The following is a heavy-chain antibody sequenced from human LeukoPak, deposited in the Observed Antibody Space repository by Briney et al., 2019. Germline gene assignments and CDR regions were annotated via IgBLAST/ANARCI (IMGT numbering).Heavy chain of an antibody. CDR2: ISYSGST. CDR3: ARKTNGGNLAFDY. Sequence: PSETLSLTCTVSGGSISSYYWNWIRQPPGKGLEWIGYISYSGSTNYNASLKSRVTIAVDTSKNQFSLKVRSVTAADTAVYYCARKTNGGNLAFDYWGQGTLVTVSS. V-gene: IGHV4-59*13. D-gene: IGHD4-23*01. J-gene: IGHJ4*02. CDR1: GGSISSYY.